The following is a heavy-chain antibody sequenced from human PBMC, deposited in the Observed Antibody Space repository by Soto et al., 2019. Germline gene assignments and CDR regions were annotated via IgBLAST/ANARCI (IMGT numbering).Heavy chain of an antibody. D-gene: IGHD3-10*01. J-gene: IGHJ6*04. CDR2: VSPPFRTS. CDR3: ASVLYYGSGSYSPYGMDV. CDR1: GVSFNNNG. Sequence: QVQLVQSGAEVKKPGSSVKVSCKTSGVSFNNNGIGLVRQAPGHGLEWMGGVSPPFRTSNYARKFQGRISITADASTGTVNMELSSMTSEDTAQCCCASVLYYGSGSYSPYGMDVWGKGNTVTVSS. V-gene: IGHV1-69*01.